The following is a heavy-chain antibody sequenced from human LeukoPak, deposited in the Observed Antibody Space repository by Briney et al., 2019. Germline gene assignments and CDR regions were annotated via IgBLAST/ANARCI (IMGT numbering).Heavy chain of an antibody. V-gene: IGHV4-39*01. D-gene: IGHD4-17*01. Sequence: PSETLSLTCTVPGGSISSSSYYWGWIRQPPGKGLEWIGSIYYSGSTYYNPSLKSRVTISVDTSKNQFSLKPSSVTAADTAVYYCARGGRGGYGVPYDYWGQGTLVTVSS. CDR1: GGSISSSSYY. CDR2: IYYSGST. CDR3: ARGGRGGYGVPYDY. J-gene: IGHJ4*02.